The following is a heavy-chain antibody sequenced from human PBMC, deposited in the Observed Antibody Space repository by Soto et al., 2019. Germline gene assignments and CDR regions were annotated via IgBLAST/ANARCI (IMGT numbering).Heavy chain of an antibody. D-gene: IGHD3-22*01. CDR2: ISYDGSNK. CDR3: AKGIVGVRGYYFNY. Sequence: PGGSLRLSCAASGFTFSSYGMHLVRQAPGKGLEWVAVISYDGSNKYYADSVKGRFTISRDNSKNTLYLRMKSLRADDTAVYYCAKGIVGVRGYYFNYWGHGTLVTVSX. V-gene: IGHV3-30*18. CDR1: GFTFSSYG. J-gene: IGHJ4*01.